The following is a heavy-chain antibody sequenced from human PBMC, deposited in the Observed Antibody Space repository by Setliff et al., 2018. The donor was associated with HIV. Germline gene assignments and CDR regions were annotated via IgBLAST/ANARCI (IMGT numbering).Heavy chain of an antibody. D-gene: IGHD1-26*01. Sequence: SETLSLTCTVSGGSMSPYYWSWIRQPPGKGLEWIGYIFSSGSTNYNPSLKSRVTLSVDPSKSQFSLKLTSVTAADTALYYCARRSLNSTPDAFGIWGQGTMVTVSS. CDR1: GGSMSPYY. J-gene: IGHJ3*02. CDR3: ARRSLNSTPDAFGI. V-gene: IGHV4-4*09. CDR2: IFSSGST.